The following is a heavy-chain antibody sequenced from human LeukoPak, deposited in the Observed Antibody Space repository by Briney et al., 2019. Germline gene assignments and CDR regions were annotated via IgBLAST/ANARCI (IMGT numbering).Heavy chain of an antibody. D-gene: IGHD3-3*01. CDR1: GYSISSGYY. V-gene: IGHV4-34*01. CDR3: ARELVDYDFWSGYYPKYYFNY. CDR2: INHSGST. J-gene: IGHJ4*02. Sequence: SETLSLTCAVSGYSISSGYYWSWIRQPPGKGLEWIGEINHSGSTNYNPSLKSRVTISVDTSKNQFSLKLSSVTAADTAVYYCARELVDYDFWSGYYPKYYFNYWGQGTLVTVSS.